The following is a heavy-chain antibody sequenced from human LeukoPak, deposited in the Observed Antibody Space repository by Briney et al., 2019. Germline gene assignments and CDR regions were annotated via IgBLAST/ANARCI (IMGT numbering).Heavy chain of an antibody. J-gene: IGHJ6*02. CDR3: ARRIAAFNYGMDV. CDR2: ISYSGST. Sequence: PSETLSLTCSVSGGSINSYYWNWIRQPPGKGLEWMGYISYSGSTNYNPSLENRVTISVDTSKNQFSLKLSSVTAADTAVYYCARRIAAFNYGMDVWGQGTTVTVSS. V-gene: IGHV4-59*01. D-gene: IGHD6-6*01. CDR1: GGSINSYY.